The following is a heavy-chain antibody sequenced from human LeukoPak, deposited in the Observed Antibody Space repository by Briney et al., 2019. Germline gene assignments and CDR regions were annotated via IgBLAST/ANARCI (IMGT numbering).Heavy chain of an antibody. CDR2: IYPGDSDT. D-gene: IGHD6-6*01. CDR3: ASSALCSSGGGFFDP. Sequence: GESLKISCKGSGYSFTSYWIGWVRQMPGKGLEWMGIIYPGDSDTRYSPSFQGQVTISADKSISTAYLQWSSLKASDTAMYYCASSALCSSGGGFFDPWGQGTLVTVSS. CDR1: GYSFTSYW. J-gene: IGHJ5*02. V-gene: IGHV5-51*01.